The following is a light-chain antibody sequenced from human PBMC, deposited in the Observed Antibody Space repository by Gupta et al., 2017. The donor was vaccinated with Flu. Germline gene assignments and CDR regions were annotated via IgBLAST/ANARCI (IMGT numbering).Light chain of an antibody. CDR3: RQANTFPRT. CDR2: AAC. Sequence: DTQMTQSPSSVSASVRDRVTITLRASQGISSWLAWSQQKPGKAPKLLPYAACSVHRGVPPRLSYSWSGVCFTLVIRCLQREDFPTYFFRQANTFPRTFSQGTKVEIK. J-gene: IGKJ1*01. V-gene: IGKV1D-12*01. CDR1: QGISSW.